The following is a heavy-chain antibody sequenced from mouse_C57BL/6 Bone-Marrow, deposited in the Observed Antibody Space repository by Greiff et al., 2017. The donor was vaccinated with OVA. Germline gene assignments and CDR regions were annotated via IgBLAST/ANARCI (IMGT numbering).Heavy chain of an antibody. Sequence: VQLQQSGAELVRPGASVTLSCKASGYTFTDYEMHWVKQTPVHGLEWIGAIDPETGGTAYNQKFKGKAIMTADKSSSTAYMELRSLTSEDSAVYYCTRRLRHFDCWGQGTTLTVSS. D-gene: IGHD1-1*01. CDR3: TRRLRHFDC. J-gene: IGHJ2*01. CDR1: GYTFTDYE. V-gene: IGHV1-15*01. CDR2: IDPETGGT.